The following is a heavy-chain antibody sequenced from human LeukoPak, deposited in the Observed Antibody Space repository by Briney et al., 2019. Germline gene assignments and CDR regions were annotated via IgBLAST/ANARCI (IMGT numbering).Heavy chain of an antibody. CDR3: ASQIWLGELFAHY. CDR1: GFTFSSYW. V-gene: IGHV3-74*01. J-gene: IGHJ4*02. CDR2: INSDGSST. Sequence: PGGSLRLSCAASGFTFSSYWMHWVRQAPGKGLVWVSRINSDGSSTNYADSVKGRFTISRDNAKNTLYLQMNSLGAEDTAVYYCASQIWLGELFAHYWGQGTLVTVSS. D-gene: IGHD3-10*01.